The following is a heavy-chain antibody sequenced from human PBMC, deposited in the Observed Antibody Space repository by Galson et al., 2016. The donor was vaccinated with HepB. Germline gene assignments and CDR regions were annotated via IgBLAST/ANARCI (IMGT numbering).Heavy chain of an antibody. Sequence: LRLSCAASGFSLSDYYMSWIRQSPGKGLEWIGEVYQSGNTNYNPSLQSRVTIAIDNSKKQFSLKLSTLTAADTAVYYCARCFGESRLGSVYGMDVWGQGTTVTVSS. CDR3: ARCFGESRLGSVYGMDV. J-gene: IGHJ6*02. CDR2: VYQSGNT. CDR1: GFSLSDYY. D-gene: IGHD3-10*01. V-gene: IGHV4-34*01.